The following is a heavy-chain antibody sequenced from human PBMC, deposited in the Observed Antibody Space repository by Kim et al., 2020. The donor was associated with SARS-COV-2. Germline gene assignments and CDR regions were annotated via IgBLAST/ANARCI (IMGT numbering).Heavy chain of an antibody. CDR2: INHSGST. CDR3: ARGLGVSRYFDWLFHGGMDV. D-gene: IGHD3-9*01. CDR1: GGSFSGYY. J-gene: IGHJ6*02. V-gene: IGHV4-34*01. Sequence: SETLSLTCAVYGGSFSGYYWSWIRQPPGKGLEWIGEINHSGSTNYNPSLKSRVTISVDTSKNQFSLKLSSVTAADTAVYYCARGLGVSRYFDWLFHGGMDVWGQGTTVTVSS.